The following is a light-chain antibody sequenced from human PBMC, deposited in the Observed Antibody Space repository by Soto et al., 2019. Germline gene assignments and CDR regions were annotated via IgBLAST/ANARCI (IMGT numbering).Light chain of an antibody. CDR3: QFYDSSLGGLV. J-gene: IGLJ2*01. V-gene: IGLV1-40*01. CDR1: SSNIGAGYD. CDR2: GNS. Sequence: QSVLTQPPSVSGSPGQRVTISCTGSSSNIGAGYDVHWYQQLPGTAPKLLIYGNSNRPSGVPDRFSGSKSGTSASLAITGLQAEDEADYYCQFYDSSLGGLVFGGGPKVTVL.